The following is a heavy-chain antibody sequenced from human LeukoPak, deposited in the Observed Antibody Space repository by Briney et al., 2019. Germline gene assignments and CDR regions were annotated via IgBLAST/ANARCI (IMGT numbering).Heavy chain of an antibody. Sequence: PSETLSLTCAVYGGSFSGYYWSWIRQPPGKGLEWIGEINHSGSTNYNPSLKSRVTISVDTSKNQFSLKLSSVTAADTAVYYCARGCEVAATRDNWFDPWGQGTLVTVSS. J-gene: IGHJ5*02. V-gene: IGHV4-34*01. CDR1: GGSFSGYY. CDR3: ARGCEVAATRDNWFDP. D-gene: IGHD2-15*01. CDR2: INHSGST.